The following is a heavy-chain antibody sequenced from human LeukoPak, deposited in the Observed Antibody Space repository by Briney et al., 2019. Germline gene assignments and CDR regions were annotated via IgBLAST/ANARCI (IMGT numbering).Heavy chain of an antibody. CDR3: AKDLDYGDYASGY. D-gene: IGHD4-17*01. CDR1: GFTFSSYA. CDR2: ISGSGGST. Sequence: GGSLRLSCAASGFTFSSYAMSWVRQAPGKGLEWASAISGSGGSTYYADSVKGRFTISRGNSKNTLYLQMNSLRAEDTAVYYCAKDLDYGDYASGYWGQGTLVTVSS. V-gene: IGHV3-23*01. J-gene: IGHJ4*02.